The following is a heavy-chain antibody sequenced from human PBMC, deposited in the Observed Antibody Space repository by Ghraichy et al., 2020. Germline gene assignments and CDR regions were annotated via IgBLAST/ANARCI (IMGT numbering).Heavy chain of an antibody. CDR3: ARVARYHYYAMDV. Sequence: SLNISCTVSGGSISSGGYYWSWIRQPAGKGLEWIGRIYTTGTTNYNPSLKSRLTISVDTSKNQFSLKMNSVTAADTAVYYCARVARYHYYAMDVWGQGTTVTVSS. CDR1: GGSISSGGYY. CDR2: IYTTGTT. J-gene: IGHJ6*02. V-gene: IGHV4-61*02.